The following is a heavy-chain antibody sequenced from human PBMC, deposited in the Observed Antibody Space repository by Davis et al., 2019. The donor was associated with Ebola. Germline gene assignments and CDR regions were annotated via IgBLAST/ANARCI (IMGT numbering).Heavy chain of an antibody. V-gene: IGHV3-53*01. CDR1: GFTVSSNY. Sequence: GESLKISCAASGFTVSSNYMSWVRQAPGKGLEWVSVIYSGGSTYYADSVKGRFTISRDNAKNSLYLQMNSLRAEDTAVYYCARERQYYDFWSGPDAFDIWGQGTMVTVSS. D-gene: IGHD3-3*01. J-gene: IGHJ3*02. CDR3: ARERQYYDFWSGPDAFDI. CDR2: IYSGGST.